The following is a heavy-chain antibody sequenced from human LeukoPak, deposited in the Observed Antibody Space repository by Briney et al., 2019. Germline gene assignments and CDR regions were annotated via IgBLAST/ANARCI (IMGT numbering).Heavy chain of an antibody. CDR3: TRVCRGVIIDY. V-gene: IGHV3-49*04. J-gene: IGHJ4*02. CDR1: GLTFGAYA. D-gene: IGHD3-10*01. CDR2: IRSKAYGGTT. Sequence: GSLRLSCTASGLTFGAYAMSWVRQAPGRGLEWVGFIRSKAYGGTTEYAASVKGRFTISRDDSKSIAYLQMNSLKTEDTAVYYCTRVCRGVIIDYWGQGTLVTVSS.